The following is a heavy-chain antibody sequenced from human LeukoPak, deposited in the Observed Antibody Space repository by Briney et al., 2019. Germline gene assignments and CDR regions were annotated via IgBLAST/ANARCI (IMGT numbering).Heavy chain of an antibody. CDR2: ISSYGDNT. D-gene: IGHD4-23*01. V-gene: IGHV3-64*01. J-gene: IGHJ4*02. CDR1: GFTFSDYT. CDR3: ARATNSYGGNSDF. Sequence: GGSLRLSCVASGFTFSDYTMHWVRQAPRKGLEYVSAISSYGDNTYYANSVKGRFTISRDNSKNTLYLQMGSLRAGDMAVYYCARATNSYGGNSDFWGQGTLVTVSS.